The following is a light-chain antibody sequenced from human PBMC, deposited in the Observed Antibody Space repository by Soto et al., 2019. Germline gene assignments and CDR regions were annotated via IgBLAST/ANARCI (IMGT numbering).Light chain of an antibody. Sequence: QSVLTQLPSVSGAPGQRVTISCTGSSSNIGAGSDVHWYQHLPGTAPKLLIYRNSNRPSGVPDRFSGSSSGKSASLAITGLQAEDEADYYCQSYDSSLRASVFGGGTKLTVL. CDR3: QSYDSSLRASV. J-gene: IGLJ2*01. V-gene: IGLV1-40*01. CDR2: RNS. CDR1: SSNIGAGSD.